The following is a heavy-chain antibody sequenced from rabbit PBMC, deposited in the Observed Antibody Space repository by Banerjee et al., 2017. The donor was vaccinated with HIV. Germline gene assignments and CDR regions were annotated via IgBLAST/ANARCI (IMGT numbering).Heavy chain of an antibody. D-gene: IGHD8-1*01. V-gene: IGHV1S45*01. CDR3: ARDAGTSFSSYGMDL. J-gene: IGHJ6*01. CDR1: RFSFSSVYY. CDR2: IYAGSSGNT. Sequence: QEQLVESGGGLVKPGASLTLTCTASRFSFSSVYYMCWVRQAPGKGLEWIGCIYAGSSGNTYYASWAKGRFTISKTSSTTVTLQMTSLTAADTATYFCARDAGTSFSSYGMDLWGPGTLVTVS.